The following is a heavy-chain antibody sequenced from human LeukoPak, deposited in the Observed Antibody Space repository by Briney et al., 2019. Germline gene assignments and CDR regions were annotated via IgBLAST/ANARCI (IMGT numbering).Heavy chain of an antibody. CDR3: AREMGGYPFDY. Sequence: GGSLRLSCAASGFTFSTYGMSWVRQAPGKGLEWVSAISGSGDNTYYADSVKGRFTISRDNAKNSLYLQMNSLRAEDTAVYYCAREMGGYPFDYWGQGTLVTVSS. V-gene: IGHV3-23*01. CDR1: GFTFSTYG. J-gene: IGHJ4*02. D-gene: IGHD5-12*01. CDR2: ISGSGDNT.